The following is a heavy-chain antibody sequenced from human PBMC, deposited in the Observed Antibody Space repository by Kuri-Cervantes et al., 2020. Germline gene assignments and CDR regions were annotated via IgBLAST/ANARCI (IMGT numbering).Heavy chain of an antibody. CDR2: IDWDDDK. J-gene: IGHJ4*02. CDR3: AHRYYDSSGYSFDY. Sequence: SGPTLVKPTQTLTLTCTFSGFSLSTSGMCVSWVRQPPGKALEWLALIDWDDDKYYSTSLKTRLTISKDTSKNQVVLTMTNMDPVDTATYYCAHRYYDSSGYSFDYWGQGTLVTVSS. CDR1: GFSLSTSGMC. D-gene: IGHD3-22*01. V-gene: IGHV2-70*12.